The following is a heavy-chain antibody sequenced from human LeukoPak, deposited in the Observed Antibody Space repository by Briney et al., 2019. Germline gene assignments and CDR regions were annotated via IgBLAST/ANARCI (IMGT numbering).Heavy chain of an antibody. D-gene: IGHD1-20*01. CDR2: ISPSGSTI. V-gene: IGHV3-11*04. J-gene: IGHJ4*02. CDR3: VTYAY. Sequence: KPRGSLRLSCAASGFTFSDNYLSWIRQAPGKGLEWISYISPSGSTIYYADSVKGRFTISRDNAKNSLYLQMNSLRAEDTALYHCVTYAYWGQGTLVTVSS. CDR1: GFTFSDNY.